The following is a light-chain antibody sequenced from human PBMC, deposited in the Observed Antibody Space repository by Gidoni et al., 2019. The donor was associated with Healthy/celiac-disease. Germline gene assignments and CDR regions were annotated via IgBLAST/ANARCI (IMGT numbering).Light chain of an antibody. CDR1: QRVSSY. CDR3: QQRSNWWT. J-gene: IGKJ1*01. CDR2: DAS. Sequence: EIVLTQSPATLPLSPGERATLSCRASQRVSSYLAWYQQKPGQAPRLLIYDASNRATGIPARFSGSGSGTDFTLTISSLEPEDFAVYYCQQRSNWWTFXQXTKVEIK. V-gene: IGKV3-11*01.